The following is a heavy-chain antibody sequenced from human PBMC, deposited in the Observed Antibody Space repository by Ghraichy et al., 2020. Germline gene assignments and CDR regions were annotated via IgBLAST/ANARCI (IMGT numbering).Heavy chain of an antibody. J-gene: IGHJ6*03. D-gene: IGHD3-10*01. Sequence: SETLSLTCAVYGGSFSGYYWSWIRQPPGKGLEWIGEINHSGSTNYNPSLKSRVTISVDTSKNQFSLKLSSVTAADTAVYYCAREPAGITMVRGVQRGPQAYMDVWGKGTTVTVSS. V-gene: IGHV4-34*01. CDR3: AREPAGITMVRGVQRGPQAYMDV. CDR1: GGSFSGYY. CDR2: INHSGST.